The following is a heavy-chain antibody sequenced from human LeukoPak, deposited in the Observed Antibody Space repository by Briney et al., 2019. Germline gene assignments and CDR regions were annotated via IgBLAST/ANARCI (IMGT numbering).Heavy chain of an antibody. CDR3: AKVANDPEYSISSWHDY. V-gene: IGHV3-30*02. Sequence: GGSLRLSCAASGFTFNSYGMHWVRQAPGKGLEWVAFIRYDGSNKYHTDSVKGRFTISRDNSKNTLYLQMNSQRAKDTAVYYCAKVANDPEYSISSWHDYWGQGTLVTVSS. CDR1: GFTFNSYG. D-gene: IGHD6-6*01. J-gene: IGHJ4*02. CDR2: IRYDGSNK.